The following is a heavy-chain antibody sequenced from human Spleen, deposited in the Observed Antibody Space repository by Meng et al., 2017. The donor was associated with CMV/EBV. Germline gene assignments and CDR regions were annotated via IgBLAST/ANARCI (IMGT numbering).Heavy chain of an antibody. D-gene: IGHD3-3*01. Sequence: SFHGYYWTWLRQPPGKGLEWVGEINHSGSTNYNPSLKSRVTISVDKSKNQFSLKLSSVTAADTAVYFCARGRETFFGVVITGHYFDYWGRGTLVTVSS. V-gene: IGHV4-34*01. CDR3: ARGRETFFGVVITGHYFDY. J-gene: IGHJ4*02. CDR1: SFHGYY. CDR2: INHSGST.